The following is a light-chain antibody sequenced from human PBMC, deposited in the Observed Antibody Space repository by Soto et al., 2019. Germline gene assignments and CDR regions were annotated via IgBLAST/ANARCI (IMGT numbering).Light chain of an antibody. V-gene: IGLV4-69*01. J-gene: IGLJ2*01. CDR3: QTWGTGIVV. CDR1: SGQSSYA. Sequence: QSVLTQSPSASASLGDSVKLTCTLSSGQSSYAIAWHQQQPEKGPRYLMKLNSDGSHSKGDGIPDRFSGSSAGAERYLTISSLQSEDEADYYCQTWGTGIVVFGGGTNLTVL. CDR2: LNSDGSH.